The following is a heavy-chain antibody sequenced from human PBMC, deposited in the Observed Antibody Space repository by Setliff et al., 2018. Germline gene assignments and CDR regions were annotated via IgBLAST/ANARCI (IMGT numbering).Heavy chain of an antibody. V-gene: IGHV3-30*02. CDR1: GFTFSSYN. CDR3: AKDGGSAWYNY. CDR2: IRFDGSNN. D-gene: IGHD6-19*01. J-gene: IGHJ4*02. Sequence: GGSLRLSCAASGFTFSSYNINWVRQAPGKGLEWVAFIRFDGSNNNYVDSAKGRFTISRDNSKNMLNLQMNSLRLEDTAIYYCAKDGGSAWYNYWGQGTLVTVSS.